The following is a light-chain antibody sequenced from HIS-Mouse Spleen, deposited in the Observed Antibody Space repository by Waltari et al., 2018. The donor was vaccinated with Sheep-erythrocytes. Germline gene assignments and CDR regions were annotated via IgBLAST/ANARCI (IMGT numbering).Light chain of an antibody. V-gene: IGLV2-11*01. CDR3: SSYTSSSTWV. CDR2: DVS. CDR1: SSDVGGYNY. Sequence: QSALTQPRSVSGSPGQSVTISCTGTSSDVGGYNYVSWYQQHPGKAPKLMIYDVSKRPSWVPDRFSGSKSGNTASLTISGLQAEDEADYYCSSYTSSSTWVFGGGTKLTVL. J-gene: IGLJ3*02.